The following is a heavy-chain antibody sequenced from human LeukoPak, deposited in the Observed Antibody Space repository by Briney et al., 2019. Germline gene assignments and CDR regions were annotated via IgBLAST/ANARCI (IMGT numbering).Heavy chain of an antibody. CDR1: GFTFSDYY. V-gene: IGHV3-11*01. D-gene: IGHD3-22*01. CDR2: ISSSGSTI. Sequence: GGSLRLSCAASGFTFSDYYMSWIRQAPGKGLEWASYISSSGSTIYYADSVKGRFTISRDNAKNSLYLQMNSLRAEDTAVYYCARDTTNYYDSSGTLDYWGQGTLVTVSS. CDR3: ARDTTNYYDSSGTLDY. J-gene: IGHJ4*02.